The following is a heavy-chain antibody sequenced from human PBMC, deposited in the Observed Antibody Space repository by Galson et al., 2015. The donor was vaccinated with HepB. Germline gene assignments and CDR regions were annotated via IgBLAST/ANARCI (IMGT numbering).Heavy chain of an antibody. CDR2: IIPIFGTA. Sequence: SVKVSCKASGGTFSSYAISWVRQAPGQGLEWMGGIIPIFGTANYAQKFQGRVTITADESTSTAYMELSSLRSEDTAVYYCARGGDTAVVTHYYYYYMDVWGKGTTVTVSS. J-gene: IGHJ6*03. V-gene: IGHV1-69*13. CDR3: ARGGDTAVVTHYYYYYMDV. D-gene: IGHD5-18*01. CDR1: GGTFSSYA.